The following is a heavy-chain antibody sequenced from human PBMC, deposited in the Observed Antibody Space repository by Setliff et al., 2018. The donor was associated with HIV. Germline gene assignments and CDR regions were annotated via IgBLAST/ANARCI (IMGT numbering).Heavy chain of an antibody. CDR1: GGSISSYY. Sequence: EPLSLTCTVSGGSISSYYWSWIRQPPGKGLEWIGYIYYSGSTNYNPSLKSRVTISVDTSKNQFSLKLSSVTAADTAVYYCARAGSGVVGSRPFDYWGQGTLVTVSS. J-gene: IGHJ4*02. CDR3: ARAGSGVVGSRPFDY. V-gene: IGHV4-59*08. D-gene: IGHD3-3*01. CDR2: IYYSGST.